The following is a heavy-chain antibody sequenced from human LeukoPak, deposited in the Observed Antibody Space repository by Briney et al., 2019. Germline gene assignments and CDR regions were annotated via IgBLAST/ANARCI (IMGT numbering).Heavy chain of an antibody. Sequence: PGGSLRLSCAASGFTFSSYAMSWVRQAPGKGLEWVSAISGSGGSTYYADSLKGRFTISRDNSKNTLYLQMNSLRAEDTAVYYCAKDSSYGSSSYASDIWGQGTMVTVSS. CDR1: GFTFSSYA. CDR3: AKDSSYGSSSYASDI. D-gene: IGHD3-10*01. V-gene: IGHV3-23*01. J-gene: IGHJ3*02. CDR2: ISGSGGST.